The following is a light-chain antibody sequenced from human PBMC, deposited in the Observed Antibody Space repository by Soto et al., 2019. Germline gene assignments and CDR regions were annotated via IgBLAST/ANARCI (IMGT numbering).Light chain of an antibody. V-gene: IGKV2-30*02. CDR1: QSLVHSDGIAY. CDR2: KVS. J-gene: IGKJ5*01. CDR3: MQGTHWPIT. Sequence: DVVITQSPLSLPVTLGQPASISCSSNQSLVHSDGIAYFSWFQQRPGRSTRRLIYKVSNRDSGVLARFSGSGSGTDCALKISRVEAEDVGVYYCMQGTHWPITFGQGTRLEIK.